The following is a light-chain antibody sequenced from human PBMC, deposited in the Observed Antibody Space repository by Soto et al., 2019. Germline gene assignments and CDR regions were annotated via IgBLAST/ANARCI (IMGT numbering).Light chain of an antibody. CDR2: DAS. J-gene: IGKJ1*01. V-gene: IGKV3-15*01. Sequence: EIVLTQSPGTLSFSPGERATLSCRASQRVGSNYFAWYQQNPGQAPRLLISDASRRVPGIPARFSGSGSGTEFTLTISSLQSEDFAVYYCQQYNNWPWTFGQGTKVDIK. CDR1: QRVGSN. CDR3: QQYNNWPWT.